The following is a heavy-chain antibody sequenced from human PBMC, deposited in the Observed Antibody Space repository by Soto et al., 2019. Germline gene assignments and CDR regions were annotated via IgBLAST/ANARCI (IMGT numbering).Heavy chain of an antibody. Sequence: GGSLRLSCAASGFTFSSYWMSWVRQAPGKGLEWVANIKEDGSERYYVDSVKGRFTISRDNAKNSLYLQMNSLRAEETAVYYWARAPGADKEDYGGQETLVTVSS. V-gene: IGHV3-7*04. CDR2: IKEDGSER. CDR1: GFTFSSYW. CDR3: ARAPGADKEDY. D-gene: IGHD3-10*01. J-gene: IGHJ4*02.